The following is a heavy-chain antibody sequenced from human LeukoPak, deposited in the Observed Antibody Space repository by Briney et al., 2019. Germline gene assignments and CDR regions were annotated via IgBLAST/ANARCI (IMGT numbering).Heavy chain of an antibody. D-gene: IGHD6-13*01. CDR3: ARGRPYSSSWYFDL. J-gene: IGHJ2*01. V-gene: IGHV4-34*01. CDR1: GGSFSGYY. CDR2: NNHSGST. Sequence: SETLSLTCAVYGGSFSGYYWSWIRQPPGKGLEWIGENNHSGSTNYNPSLKSRVTISVDTSKNQFSQKLSSVTAADTAVHYCARGRPYSSSWYFDLWGRGTLVTVSS.